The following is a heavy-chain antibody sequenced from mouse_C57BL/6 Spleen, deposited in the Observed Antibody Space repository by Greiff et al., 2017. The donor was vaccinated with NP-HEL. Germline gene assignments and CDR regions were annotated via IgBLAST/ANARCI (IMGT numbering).Heavy chain of an antibody. CDR2: IDPENGDT. CDR1: GFNIKDDY. D-gene: IGHD1-1*01. J-gene: IGHJ2*01. V-gene: IGHV14-4*01. Sequence: EVQLQQSGAELVRPGASVKLSCTASGFNIKDDYMHWVKQRPEQGLEWIGWIDPENGDTEYASKFQGKATITADTSSNTAYLQLSSLTSEDTAVYYCTTRPSTTVVATGYFDYWGQGTTLTVSS. CDR3: TTRPSTTVVATGYFDY.